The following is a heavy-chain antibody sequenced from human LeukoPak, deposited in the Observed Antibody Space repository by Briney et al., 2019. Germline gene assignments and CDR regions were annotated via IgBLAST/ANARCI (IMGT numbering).Heavy chain of an antibody. J-gene: IGHJ4*02. Sequence: ASVKVSCTASGGTFSSYAISWVRQAPGQGLEWMGGIIPIFGTANYAQKFQGRVTITTDESTSTAYMELSSLRSEDTAVYYCARGIRYSGYFDYWGQGTLVTVSS. CDR2: IIPIFGTA. V-gene: IGHV1-69*05. CDR1: GGTFSSYA. D-gene: IGHD2-15*01. CDR3: ARGIRYSGYFDY.